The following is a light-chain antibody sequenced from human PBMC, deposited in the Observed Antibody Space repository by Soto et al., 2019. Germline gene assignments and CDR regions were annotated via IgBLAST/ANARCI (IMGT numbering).Light chain of an antibody. V-gene: IGLV2-14*01. CDR1: NSDVGAYNY. CDR2: EVT. Sequence: QSVLTQPRSVSGSPGQSVTVSCTGTNSDVGAYNYVSWFQQHPDKAPKLLIYEVTNRPSGVSNRFSGSKSGNTASLTISGLQAEDEADYYCSSYTSSSTWVFGGGTKLTVL. J-gene: IGLJ3*02. CDR3: SSYTSSSTWV.